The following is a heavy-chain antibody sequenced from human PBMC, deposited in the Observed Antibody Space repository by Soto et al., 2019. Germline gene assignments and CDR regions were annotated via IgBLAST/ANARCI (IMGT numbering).Heavy chain of an antibody. J-gene: IGHJ6*02. CDR2: IRRKANSYAT. D-gene: IGHD3-10*01. V-gene: IGHV3-73*02. Sequence: EVQLVESGGGLVQPGGSLKLSCAASGFTFSGSAMHWVRQASGKWLEWVGHIRRKANSYATAYAASVKGRFTISRDDSKNTAYLQMNSLKTEDTAVYYCTREIGLTDYYGMDVWGQGTTVTVSS. CDR3: TREIGLTDYYGMDV. CDR1: GFTFSGSA.